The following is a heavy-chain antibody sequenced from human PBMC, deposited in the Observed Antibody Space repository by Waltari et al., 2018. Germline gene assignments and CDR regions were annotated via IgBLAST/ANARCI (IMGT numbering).Heavy chain of an antibody. CDR3: AKTAYSSSWSVPY. J-gene: IGHJ4*02. CDR2: LGGSGGST. Sequence: EVQLVESGGGLVQPGGSLRLSCAASGFTFSSYAMSWVRQAPGKGWGWVSALGGSGGSTYYADSVKGRCTISRDNSKNTLYLQMNSLRAEDTAVYYCAKTAYSSSWSVPYWGQGTLVTVSS. CDR1: GFTFSSYA. D-gene: IGHD6-13*01. V-gene: IGHV3-23*04.